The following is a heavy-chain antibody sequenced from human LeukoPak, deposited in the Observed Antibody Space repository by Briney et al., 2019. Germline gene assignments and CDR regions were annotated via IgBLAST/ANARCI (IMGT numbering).Heavy chain of an antibody. CDR2: ISGDGGST. D-gene: IGHD3-22*01. J-gene: IGHJ4*02. CDR3: AKAMYYYDSSGYSFDY. Sequence: GGTLRLSCAASGFLFDDYAMHWVRQAPGKGLEWVSLISGDGGSTFYADSVKGRFTISRDNSKNSLYLQMNSLRTEDTALYYCAKAMYYYDSSGYSFDYWGQGTLVTVSS. V-gene: IGHV3-43*02. CDR1: GFLFDDYA.